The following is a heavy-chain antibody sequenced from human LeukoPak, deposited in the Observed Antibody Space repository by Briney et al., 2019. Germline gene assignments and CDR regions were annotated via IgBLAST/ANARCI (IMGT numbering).Heavy chain of an antibody. CDR3: ATSGVLRFLEWLLVDAFDI. Sequence: PGGSLRLSCAASGFTFSSYWMSWARQAPGKGLEWVANIKQDGSEKYYVDSVKGRFTISRDNAKNSLYLQMNSLRAEDTAVYYCATSGVLRFLEWLLVDAFDIWGQGTMVTVSS. V-gene: IGHV3-7*01. J-gene: IGHJ3*02. D-gene: IGHD3-3*01. CDR1: GFTFSSYW. CDR2: IKQDGSEK.